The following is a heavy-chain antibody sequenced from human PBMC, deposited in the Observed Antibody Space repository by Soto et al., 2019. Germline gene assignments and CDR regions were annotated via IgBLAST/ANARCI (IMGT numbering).Heavy chain of an antibody. CDR3: ARTTVLLWFGESKPNWFDP. D-gene: IGHD3-10*01. CDR1: GYTFTSYG. V-gene: IGHV1-18*01. CDR2: ISAYNGNT. J-gene: IGHJ5*02. Sequence: ASVKVSCKASGYTFTSYGISWVRQAPGQGLEWMGWISAYNGNTNYAQKLQGRVTMTTDTSTSTAYMELRSLRSDDTAVYYCARTTVLLWFGESKPNWFDPWGQGTLVTVSS.